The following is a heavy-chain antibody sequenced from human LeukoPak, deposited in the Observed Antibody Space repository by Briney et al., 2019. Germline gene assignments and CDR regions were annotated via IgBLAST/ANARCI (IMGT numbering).Heavy chain of an antibody. Sequence: GGSLRLSCAASGFTFSSYAMSWVRQAPGKGLEWVSAICGSGGSTYYADSVKGRFTISRDNSKNTLYLQMNSLRAEDTAVYYCAKYPREYLGFDYWGQGTLVTVSS. CDR2: ICGSGGST. CDR1: GFTFSSYA. V-gene: IGHV3-23*01. J-gene: IGHJ4*02. CDR3: AKYPREYLGFDY. D-gene: IGHD2/OR15-2a*01.